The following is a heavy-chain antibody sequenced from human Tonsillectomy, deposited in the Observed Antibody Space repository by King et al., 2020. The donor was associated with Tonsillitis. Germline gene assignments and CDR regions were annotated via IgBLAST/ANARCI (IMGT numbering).Heavy chain of an antibody. CDR2: IIPIFGTA. Sequence: QLVQSGAEVKKPGTSVKVSCKASGGTFSSYAISWVRQATGQGLEWMGGIIPIFGTAPYAQKFQGRVTITADEYTSTAYMELSSRRSEDTAVYYCGVAGTGGYYYYYGMDVWGQGTTVTVSS. J-gene: IGHJ6*02. CDR1: GGTFSSYA. V-gene: IGHV1-69*01. CDR3: GVAGTGGYYYYYGMDV. D-gene: IGHD6-19*01.